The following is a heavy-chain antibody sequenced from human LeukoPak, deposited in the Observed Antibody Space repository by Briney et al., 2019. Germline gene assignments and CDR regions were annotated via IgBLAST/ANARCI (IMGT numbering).Heavy chain of an antibody. J-gene: IGHJ5*02. CDR2: ISAYNGNT. CDR1: GYTFTSYG. CDR3: ARDGDCSSTSCYDL. V-gene: IGHV1-18*04. Sequence: ASVKVSCKASGYTFTSYGISWVRQAPGQGLEWMGWISAYNGNTNYAQMLQGRVTMTTDTSTSTAYMELRSLRSDDTAVYYCARDGDCSSTSCYDLWGQGTLVTVSS. D-gene: IGHD2-2*01.